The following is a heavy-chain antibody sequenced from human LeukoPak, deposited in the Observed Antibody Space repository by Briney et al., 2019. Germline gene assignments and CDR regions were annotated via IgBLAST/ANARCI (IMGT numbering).Heavy chain of an antibody. J-gene: IGHJ4*02. V-gene: IGHV3-33*01. CDR1: GFTFSSYG. CDR2: IWYDGSNK. CDR3: AREVDSSRPFDY. D-gene: IGHD6-13*01. Sequence: GGSLRLSCAASGFTFSSYGMHWVRQAPGKGLEWVAVIWYDGSNKYYADSVKGRFTISRDNSKNTLYLQMNSLRAEDTAVYYCAREVDSSRPFDYWGQGTLVTVSS.